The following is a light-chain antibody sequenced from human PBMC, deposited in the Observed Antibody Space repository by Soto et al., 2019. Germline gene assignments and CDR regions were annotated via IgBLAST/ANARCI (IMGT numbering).Light chain of an antibody. V-gene: IGKV1-39*01. CDR1: QSIHNY. J-gene: IGKJ4*01. Sequence: DIQMTQSPSSLSASVGDRVTLTCRASQSIHNYFRWYQQTPGTAPNLLIFGASTLQSGVPSRFSGSGSGTDFTLTISSLQPEDVATYYCLQSYRTPLTFGRGTKGDIK. CDR2: GAS. CDR3: LQSYRTPLT.